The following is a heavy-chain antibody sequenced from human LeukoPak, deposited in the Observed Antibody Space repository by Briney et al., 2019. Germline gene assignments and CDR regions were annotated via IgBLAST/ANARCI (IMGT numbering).Heavy chain of an antibody. J-gene: IGHJ4*02. CDR2: IYYSGIT. D-gene: IGHD1-26*01. Sequence: PSETLSLTCSVSGGSISRSDYYWSWIRQPPGKGLEWIGYIYYSGITYYNPSLKSRVSISVDTSKNQFSLKLSSVTAADTAVYYCARQGIVGAALIDYWGQGTLVTVSS. V-gene: IGHV4-39*01. CDR3: ARQGIVGAALIDY. CDR1: GGSISRSDYY.